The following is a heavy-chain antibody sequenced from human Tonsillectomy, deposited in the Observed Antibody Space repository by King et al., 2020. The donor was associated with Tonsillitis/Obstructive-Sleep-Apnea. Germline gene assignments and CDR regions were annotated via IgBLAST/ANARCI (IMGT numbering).Heavy chain of an antibody. CDR3: ARTARYCSGGSCYKNWFDP. V-gene: IGHV4-34*01. J-gene: IGHJ5*02. Sequence: VQLQQWGAGLLKPSETLSLTCAVYGGSFSGYYWSWIRQPPGKGLEWIGEINHSGSTNYNPSLNSRVTISVDTSKNQFSLKLSSVTAADTAVYYCARTARYCSGGSCYKNWFDPWGQGTLVTVSS. CDR1: GGSFSGYY. D-gene: IGHD2-15*01. CDR2: INHSGST.